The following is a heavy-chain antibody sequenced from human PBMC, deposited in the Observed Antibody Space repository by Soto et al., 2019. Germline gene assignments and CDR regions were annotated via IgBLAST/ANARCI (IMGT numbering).Heavy chain of an antibody. J-gene: IGHJ4*02. Sequence: QVQLMQSGAEVKTPGASVKVSCKASGDTFTDYYIHWVRPAPGQGLEWMGTVNPSGGHTTYAQHFLGRVTMTRDTSTSTLYMELTSLTSDDTARYYCARGGHVVVVTAALDYWGQGTLVTVSS. D-gene: IGHD2-21*02. CDR2: VNPSGGHT. CDR3: ARGGHVVVVTAALDY. CDR1: GDTFTDYY. V-gene: IGHV1-46*01.